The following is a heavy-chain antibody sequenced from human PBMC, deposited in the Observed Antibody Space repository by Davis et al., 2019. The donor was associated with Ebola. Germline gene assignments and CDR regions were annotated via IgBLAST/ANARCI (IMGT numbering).Heavy chain of an antibody. Sequence: SQTLSLTCAISGDSVSSNSAAWNWIRQSPSRGLEWLGRTYYRSKWYNDYAVSVKSRITINPDTSKNQFSLQLNSVTPEDTAVYYCARVPQGYCTGGVCYYYYGMDVWGQGTTVTVSS. V-gene: IGHV6-1*01. D-gene: IGHD2-8*02. J-gene: IGHJ6*02. CDR2: TYYRSKWYN. CDR3: ARVPQGYCTGGVCYYYYGMDV. CDR1: GDSVSSNSAA.